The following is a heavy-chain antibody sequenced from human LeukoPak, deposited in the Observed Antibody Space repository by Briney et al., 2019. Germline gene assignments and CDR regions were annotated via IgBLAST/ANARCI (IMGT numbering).Heavy chain of an antibody. D-gene: IGHD7-27*01. Sequence: PGGSLRLSCAASGFTFSDYSMNWVRQAPGKGLEWVSNIRGSGEGLGSGVYYAHSVKGRFTISRDNAKNSLYLQMNSLSAEDTAFYYCARDLNWGFDYWGQGALVTVSS. CDR3: ARDLNWGFDY. J-gene: IGHJ4*02. CDR2: IRGSGEGLGSGV. V-gene: IGHV3-48*04. CDR1: GFTFSDYS.